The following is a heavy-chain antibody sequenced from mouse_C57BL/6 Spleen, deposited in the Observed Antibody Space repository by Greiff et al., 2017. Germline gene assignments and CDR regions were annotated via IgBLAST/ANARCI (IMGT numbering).Heavy chain of an antibody. V-gene: IGHV1-52*01. CDR1: GYTFTSYW. Sequence: QVQLQQPGAELVRPGSSVKLSCKASGYTFTSYWMHWVKQRPIQGLEWIGNIDPSDSETHYNPKFKDKATLTVDKSSSTSYMQLSSLTSEDSAVYYCAKGPYDYDGYYFDYCGQGTTLTVSS. J-gene: IGHJ2*01. D-gene: IGHD2-4*01. CDR3: AKGPYDYDGYYFDY. CDR2: IDPSDSET.